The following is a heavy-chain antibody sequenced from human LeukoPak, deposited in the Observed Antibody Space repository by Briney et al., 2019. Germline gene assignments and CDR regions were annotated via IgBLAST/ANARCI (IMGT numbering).Heavy chain of an antibody. J-gene: IGHJ5*02. CDR3: ARGTYYYDSSWFDP. V-gene: IGHV1-18*01. D-gene: IGHD3-22*01. Sequence: ASVKVSCKASGYTFTSYGISWVRQAPGQGLEWMGWISAYNGNTNYAQKFQGRVTMTRNTSISTAYMELSSLRSEDTAVYYCARGTYYYDSSWFDPWGQGTLVTVSS. CDR1: GYTFTSYG. CDR2: ISAYNGNT.